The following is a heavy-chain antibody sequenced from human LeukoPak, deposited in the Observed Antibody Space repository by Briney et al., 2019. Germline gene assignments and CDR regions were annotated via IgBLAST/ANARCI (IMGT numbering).Heavy chain of an antibody. Sequence: SETLSLTCAVYGGSFSGYYWSWIRQPPGKGLEWIGEINHSGSTNYNPSLNSRVTISVDTSKNQFSLKLSSVTAADTAVYYCARIFCGGDCYADYWGQGTLVTVSS. J-gene: IGHJ4*02. V-gene: IGHV4-34*01. D-gene: IGHD2-21*02. CDR3: ARIFCGGDCYADY. CDR2: INHSGST. CDR1: GGSFSGYY.